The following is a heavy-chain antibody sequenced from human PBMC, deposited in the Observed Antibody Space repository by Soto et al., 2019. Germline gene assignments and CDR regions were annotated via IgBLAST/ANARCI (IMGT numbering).Heavy chain of an antibody. CDR1: GYTFTSYG. D-gene: IGHD1-26*01. CDR3: ARDTELRWFDP. J-gene: IGHJ5*02. CDR2: ISAYNGNT. V-gene: IGHV1-18*01. Sequence: ASVKVSCKASGYTFTSYGISWVRRAPGQGLEWMGWISAYNGNTNYAQKLQGRVTMTTDTSTSTAYMELRSLISDDTAVYYCARDTELRWFDPWGQGTLVTVSS.